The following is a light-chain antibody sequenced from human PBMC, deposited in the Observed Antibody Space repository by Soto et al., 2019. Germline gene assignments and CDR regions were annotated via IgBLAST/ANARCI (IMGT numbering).Light chain of an antibody. CDR2: GNN. V-gene: IGLV1-40*01. CDR3: QSYDTNLSAWV. J-gene: IGLJ3*02. CDR1: SSNIGAGYD. Sequence: QSVLTQPPSASGAPGQRVTISCTGSSSNIGAGYDVHWYQHLPGTAPKLLIYGNNNRPSGVPDRFSGSKSGTSASLAITGLQAEDEADYYCQSYDTNLSAWVFGGGTKLTVL.